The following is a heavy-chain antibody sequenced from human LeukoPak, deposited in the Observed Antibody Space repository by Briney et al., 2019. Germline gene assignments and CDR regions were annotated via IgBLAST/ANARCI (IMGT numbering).Heavy chain of an antibody. V-gene: IGHV3-33*01. CDR3: ARAPTTNWGSSYFDL. CDR2: IWYDGSSK. CDR1: GFTFSSSG. J-gene: IGHJ2*01. Sequence: GGSLRLSCAASGFTFSSSGMHWVRQAPGKGLGWVAVIWYDGSSKYYADSVKGRFTISRDNSKNTLYLQMNSLRAEDTAVYYCARAPTTNWGSSYFDLWGRGTLVIVSS. D-gene: IGHD7-27*01.